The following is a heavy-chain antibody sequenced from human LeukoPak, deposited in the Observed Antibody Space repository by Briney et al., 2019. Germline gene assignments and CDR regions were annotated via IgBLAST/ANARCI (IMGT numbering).Heavy chain of an antibody. Sequence: GGSLRLSCAASGFTFGGIARTGSAKAPGKGRKGAPIISGASGGSTYYADSVKGRFTISRDNSKNTLYLQMNSLRAEDTALYYCARGGSSSWYPNFDYWGQGTLVTVSS. J-gene: IGHJ4*02. CDR1: GFTFGGIA. CDR2: ISGASGGST. V-gene: IGHV3-23*01. CDR3: ARGGSSSWYPNFDY. D-gene: IGHD6-13*01.